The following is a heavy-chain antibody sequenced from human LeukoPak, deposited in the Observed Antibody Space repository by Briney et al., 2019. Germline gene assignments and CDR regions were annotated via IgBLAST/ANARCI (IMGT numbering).Heavy chain of an antibody. CDR1: GFTFSSYA. D-gene: IGHD1-26*01. CDR2: ISGSGGST. V-gene: IGHV3-23*01. CDR3: AKEGMEWELLGYFDY. Sequence: GGSLRLSCAASGFTFSSYAMRWVRQAPGQGLEWISCISGSGGSTYYADSVKGRFTISRDNSKNTLYLQMNSLRAEDTAVYYCAKEGMEWELLGYFDYWGQGTLVTVSS. J-gene: IGHJ4*02.